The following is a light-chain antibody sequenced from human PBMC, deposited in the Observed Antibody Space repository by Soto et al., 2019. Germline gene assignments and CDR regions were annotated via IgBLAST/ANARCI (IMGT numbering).Light chain of an antibody. J-gene: IGKJ5*01. CDR1: QSVSSN. V-gene: IGKV3-15*01. CDR2: GAS. Sequence: EVVMTQSPATLSVSPGERATLSCRSSQSVSSNLAWYQQKHGQAPRLLIYGASTRATGIPARFSGSGSGTDFTLTISSLQPEDFAVYYCLQDYNLPITFGQGTRLEIK. CDR3: LQDYNLPIT.